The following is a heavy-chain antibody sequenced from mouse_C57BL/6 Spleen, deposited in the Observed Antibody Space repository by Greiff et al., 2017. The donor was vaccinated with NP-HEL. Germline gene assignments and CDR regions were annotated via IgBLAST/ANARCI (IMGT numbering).Heavy chain of an antibody. V-gene: IGHV1-5*01. Sequence: EVKLVESGTVLARPGASVKMSCKTSGYTFTSYWMHWVKQRPGQGLEWIGAIYPGNSDTSYNQKFKGKAKLTAVTSASTAYMELSSLTNEDSAVYYCTMGYYGSSPPWYFDVWGTGTTVTVSS. D-gene: IGHD1-1*01. CDR2: IYPGNSDT. CDR1: GYTFTSYW. J-gene: IGHJ1*03. CDR3: TMGYYGSSPPWYFDV.